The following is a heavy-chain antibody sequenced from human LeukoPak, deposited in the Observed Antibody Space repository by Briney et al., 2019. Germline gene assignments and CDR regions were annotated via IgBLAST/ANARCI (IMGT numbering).Heavy chain of an antibody. J-gene: IGHJ4*02. CDR1: GGSISSYY. Sequence: SETLSLTCTVSGGSISSYYWSWIRQPPGKGLEWIGYIYYSGSTNYNPSLKSRVTISVDTSKNQFSLKPSSVTAADTAVYYCASSPEDDYYDSSGRPTLFDYWGQGTLVTVSS. V-gene: IGHV4-59*01. CDR3: ASSPEDDYYDSSGRPTLFDY. CDR2: IYYSGST. D-gene: IGHD3-22*01.